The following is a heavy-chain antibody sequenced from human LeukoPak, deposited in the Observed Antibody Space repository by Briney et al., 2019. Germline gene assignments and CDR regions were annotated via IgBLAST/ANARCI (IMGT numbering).Heavy chain of an antibody. CDR3: ARAVHRYSGYEQSDAFDI. J-gene: IGHJ3*02. CDR1: KFTFSSYA. CDR2: ISYDGRNK. D-gene: IGHD5-12*01. Sequence: GGSLRLSCAASKFTFSSYAMHWVRQAPGKGLEWVAVISYDGRNKYYADGRFTISRDNSKNTLYLQMNSLRAEDTAVYYCARAVHRYSGYEQSDAFDIWGQGTMVTVSS. V-gene: IGHV3-30*04.